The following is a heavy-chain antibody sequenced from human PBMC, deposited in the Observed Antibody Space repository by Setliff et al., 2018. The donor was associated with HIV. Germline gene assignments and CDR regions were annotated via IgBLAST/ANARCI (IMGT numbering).Heavy chain of an antibody. Sequence: SVKVSCKASGGTFSSYAISWVRQAPGQGLEWMGRIIPIFGTANYAQKLRGRVTITADKPSNTVYMELTSLTSEDTAVYYCAREHGEYCSGGTCYHHYYFDYWGPGTLVTVSS. D-gene: IGHD2-15*01. CDR1: GGTFSSYA. CDR3: AREHGEYCSGGTCYHHYYFDY. CDR2: IIPIFGTA. J-gene: IGHJ4*02. V-gene: IGHV1-69*06.